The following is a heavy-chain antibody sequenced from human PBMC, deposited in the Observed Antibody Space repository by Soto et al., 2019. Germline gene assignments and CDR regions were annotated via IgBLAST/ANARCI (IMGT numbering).Heavy chain of an antibody. V-gene: IGHV3-33*01. CDR1: GFTFSSYG. CDR2: IWYDGSNK. CDR3: AREVRVYYYGMDV. J-gene: IGHJ6*02. Sequence: VGSLRLSCAASGFTFSSYGMHWVRQAPGKGLEWVAVIWYDGSNKYYADSVKGRFTISRDNSKNTLYLQMNSLRAEDTAVYYCAREVRVYYYGMDVWGQGTTVTVSS. D-gene: IGHD3-10*01.